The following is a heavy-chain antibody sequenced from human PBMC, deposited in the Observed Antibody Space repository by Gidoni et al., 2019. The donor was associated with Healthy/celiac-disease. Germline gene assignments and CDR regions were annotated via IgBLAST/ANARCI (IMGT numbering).Heavy chain of an antibody. D-gene: IGHD6-6*01. Sequence: EVQLVESGGGLVQPGRSLRLSCTASGFTFGDYAMSWFRQAPGKGLEWVGFIRSKAYGGTTEYAASVKGRFTISRDDSKSIAYLQMNSLKTEDTAVYYCTIEYSSSTRGYWGQGTLVTVSS. J-gene: IGHJ4*02. CDR2: IRSKAYGGTT. CDR1: GFTFGDYA. CDR3: TIEYSSSTRGY. V-gene: IGHV3-49*03.